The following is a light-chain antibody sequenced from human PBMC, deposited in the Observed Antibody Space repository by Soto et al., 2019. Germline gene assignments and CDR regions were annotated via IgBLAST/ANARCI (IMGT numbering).Light chain of an antibody. V-gene: IGKV1-12*01. CDR3: QQATSFPRT. CDR2: AAS. CDR1: QGITSW. Sequence: DIQMTQSPSFVSASVGDRVTISCRASQGITSWLAWYQQKPGKAPKLLIYAASTLQGGVPSRFSGSGSGTEFTLTISSLQPEDFATYYCQQATSFPRTFGHGTKVEIK. J-gene: IGKJ1*01.